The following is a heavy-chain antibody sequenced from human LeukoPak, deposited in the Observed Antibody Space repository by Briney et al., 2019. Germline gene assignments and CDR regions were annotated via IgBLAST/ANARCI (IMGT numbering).Heavy chain of an antibody. V-gene: IGHV4-59*01. J-gene: IGHJ4*02. CDR2: IYYSGST. Sequence: PSQTLSLTCTVSGGSISSYYWSWIRQPPGKGLEWIGYIYYSGSTNYNPSLKSRVTISVDTSKNQFSLKLSSVTAADTAVYYCARAFSSGYAFAYWGQGTLVTVSS. D-gene: IGHD3-22*01. CDR3: ARAFSSGYAFAY. CDR1: GGSISSYY.